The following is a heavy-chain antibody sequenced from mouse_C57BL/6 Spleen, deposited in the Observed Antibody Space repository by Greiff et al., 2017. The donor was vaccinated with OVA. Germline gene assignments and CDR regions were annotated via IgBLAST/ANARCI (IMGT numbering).Heavy chain of an antibody. Sequence: EVMLVESGGDLVKPGGSLKLSCAASGFTFSSYGMSWVRQTPDKRLEWVATISSGGSYTYYPDSVKGRFTISRDNAKNTLYLQMSSLKSEDTAMYYCARQDGGDYWGQGTTLTVSS. V-gene: IGHV5-6*01. CDR2: ISSGGSYT. CDR3: ARQDGGDY. J-gene: IGHJ2*01. D-gene: IGHD2-3*01. CDR1: GFTFSSYG.